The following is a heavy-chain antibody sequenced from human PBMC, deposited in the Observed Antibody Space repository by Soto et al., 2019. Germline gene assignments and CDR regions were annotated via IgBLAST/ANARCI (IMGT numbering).Heavy chain of an antibody. D-gene: IGHD2-8*01. CDR2: ISGSGSTI. Sequence: GGSLRLSCEATGFTFSSHEMNWIRQTPGKRLEWIAKISGSGSTINYADSVKGRFTISRDNVQRTLHLQMASLRVEDTGVYYCARGGVYWGRGTLVTSPQ. J-gene: IGHJ1*01. CDR1: GFTFSSHE. CDR3: ARGGVY. V-gene: IGHV3-48*03.